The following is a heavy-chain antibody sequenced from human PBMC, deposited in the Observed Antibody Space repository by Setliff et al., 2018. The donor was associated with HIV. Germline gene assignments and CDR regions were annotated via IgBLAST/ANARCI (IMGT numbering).Heavy chain of an antibody. V-gene: IGHV4-61*02. D-gene: IGHD3-22*01. J-gene: IGHJ4*02. CDR2: IYTSGST. Sequence: PSETLSLTCTVSGGSISSGSNYWSWIRQPAGKGLEWIGRIYTSGSTNYNPSLKSRVTISVDTSKNQFSLKLSSVTAADTAVYYCARPGKAYDSSGYWGYWGQGTLVTVSS. CDR3: ARPGKAYDSSGYWGY. CDR1: GGSISSGSNY.